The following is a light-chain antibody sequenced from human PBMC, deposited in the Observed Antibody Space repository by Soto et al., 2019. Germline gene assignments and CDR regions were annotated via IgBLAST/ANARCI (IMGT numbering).Light chain of an antibody. CDR2: EGN. Sequence: QSVLTQPASVSGSPGQSITISCTGTLYDIGSHHYVSWYQQLPGKAPKLMIYEGNKRPSGVSNRFSGSRSGNTASLTISGLQAEDEADYYCSSYTSSSALIFGGGTKLTVL. CDR1: LYDIGSHHY. J-gene: IGLJ2*01. V-gene: IGLV2-14*01. CDR3: SSYTSSSALI.